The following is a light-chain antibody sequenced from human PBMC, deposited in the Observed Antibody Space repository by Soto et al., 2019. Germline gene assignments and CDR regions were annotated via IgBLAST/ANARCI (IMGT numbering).Light chain of an antibody. V-gene: IGLV2-14*01. CDR3: VSNTSSSSFV. CDR1: GSDVGNYVF. J-gene: IGLJ1*01. CDR2: EVS. Sequence: QSALTQPASVSGSPGQSITISCTGTGSDVGNYVFVSWYQQFPGKAPKLIIFEVSNRPSGVSDRFSGSKSGSTASLSISGVKSEDEADYNWVSNTSSSSFVFGPGTKAT.